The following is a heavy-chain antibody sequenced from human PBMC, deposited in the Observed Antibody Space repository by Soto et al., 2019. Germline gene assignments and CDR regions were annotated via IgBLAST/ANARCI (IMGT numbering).Heavy chain of an antibody. J-gene: IGHJ4*02. CDR3: ARHTPAISISDH. CDR1: GVSISSGGYS. Sequence: SETLSLTCAVSGVSISSGGYSWSWIRQPPGKGLEWIGYIYHSGSTYYNPSLKSRVTISVDRSKNQFSLKLSSVTAADTAVYYCARHTPAISISDHWGQGTLVTVSS. CDR2: IYHSGST. V-gene: IGHV4-30-2*01. D-gene: IGHD2-15*01.